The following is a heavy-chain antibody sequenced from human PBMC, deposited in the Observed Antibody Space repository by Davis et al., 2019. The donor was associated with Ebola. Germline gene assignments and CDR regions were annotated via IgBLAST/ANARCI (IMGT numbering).Heavy chain of an antibody. J-gene: IGHJ3*02. CDR3: ARGRLRWSRPYAFDI. CDR1: GGSISSSSYY. D-gene: IGHD4-23*01. CDR2: IYYSGST. Sequence: GSLRLSCTVSGGSISSSSYYWGWIRQPPGKGLEWIGSIYYSGSTYYNPSLKSRVTISVDTSKNQFSLKLSSVTAADTAVYYCARGRLRWSRPYAFDIWGQGTMVTVSS. V-gene: IGHV4-39*01.